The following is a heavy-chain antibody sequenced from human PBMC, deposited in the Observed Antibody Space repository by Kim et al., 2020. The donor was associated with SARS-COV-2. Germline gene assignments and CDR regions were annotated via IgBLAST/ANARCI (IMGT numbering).Heavy chain of an antibody. CDR1: GGSISSSNW. CDR2: IYHSGST. CDR3: AMYYYGSGSPPGYYGMDV. V-gene: IGHV4-4*02. D-gene: IGHD3-10*01. Sequence: SETLSLTCAVSGGSISSSNWWSWVRQPPGKGLEWIGEIYHSGSTNYNPSLKSRVTISVDKSKNQFSLKLNSVTAADTAVYYCAMYYYGSGSPPGYYGMDVWGQGTTVTVSS. J-gene: IGHJ6*02.